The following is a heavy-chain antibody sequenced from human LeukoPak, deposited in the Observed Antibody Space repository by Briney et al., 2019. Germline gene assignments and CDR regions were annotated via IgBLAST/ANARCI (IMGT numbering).Heavy chain of an antibody. D-gene: IGHD3-10*01. CDR3: ARAQSSFHGSGSYYNY. Sequence: PSETLSLTCTVSGGSISSSSYYWGWIRQPPGKGLEWIGSIYYSGSTYYNPSLKSRVTISVDTSKNQFSLKLSSVTAADTAVYYCARAQSSFHGSGSYYNYWGQGTLVTVSS. V-gene: IGHV4-39*07. CDR1: GGSISSSSYY. J-gene: IGHJ4*02. CDR2: IYYSGST.